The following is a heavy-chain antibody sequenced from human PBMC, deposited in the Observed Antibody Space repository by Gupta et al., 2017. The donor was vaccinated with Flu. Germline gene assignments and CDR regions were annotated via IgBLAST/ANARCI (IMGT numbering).Heavy chain of an antibody. Sequence: NYGLHWVRQAPGKGLGWVAVISDDGNIILYADAGKGRFTIYKDKSKKKLYLQMKSLRHEDEAVYYCAKKVGPTVVKSGVDVWVQGTTVTVSS. V-gene: IGHV3-30*18. D-gene: IGHD1-26*01. CDR3: AKKVGPTVVKSGVDV. CDR1: NYG. CDR2: ISDDGNII. J-gene: IGHJ6*02.